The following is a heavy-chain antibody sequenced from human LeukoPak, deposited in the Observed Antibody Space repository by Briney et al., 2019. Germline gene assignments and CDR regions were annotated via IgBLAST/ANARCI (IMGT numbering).Heavy chain of an antibody. D-gene: IGHD6-13*01. J-gene: IGHJ4*02. Sequence: GGSLRLSCAASGFTFSSYAMHWVRQAPGKGLEWVAVMSYDGSNKYYADSVKGRFTISRDNSKNTLYLQMNSLRAEDTAVYYCAKPLIAARVLAFFDYWGQGTLVTVSS. CDR3: AKPLIAARVLAFFDY. V-gene: IGHV3-30*18. CDR1: GFTFSSYA. CDR2: MSYDGSNK.